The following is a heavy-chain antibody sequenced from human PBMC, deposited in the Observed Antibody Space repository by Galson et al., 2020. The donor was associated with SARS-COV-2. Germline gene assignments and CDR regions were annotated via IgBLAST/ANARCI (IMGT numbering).Heavy chain of an antibody. V-gene: IGHV3-21*01. J-gene: IGHJ4*02. Sequence: AGGSLRLSCEASGFTFSSYSMNWVRQAPGKGLEWVSSISSSSSFIYYTNSVKGRFTISRDNAKNSLYRQMNSLRAVDTAVYYCARDGSVVAAAMGRFDYWGQGTLVTVSS. D-gene: IGHD2-15*01. CDR1: GFTFSSYS. CDR2: ISSSSSFI. CDR3: ARDGSVVAAAMGRFDY.